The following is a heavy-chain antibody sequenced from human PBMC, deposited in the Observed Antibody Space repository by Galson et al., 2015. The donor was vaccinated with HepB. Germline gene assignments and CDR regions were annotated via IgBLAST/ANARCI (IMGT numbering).Heavy chain of an antibody. CDR2: IWYDGSNK. CDR3: ARDVGQGPIDY. Sequence: LRLSCAASGFTFSSYGMHWVRQAPGKGLEWVAVIWYDGSNKYYADSVKGRFTISRDNSKNTLYLQMNSLRAEDTAVYYCARDVGQGPIDYWGQGPLVTVSS. D-gene: IGHD3-10*01. J-gene: IGHJ4*02. V-gene: IGHV3-33*01. CDR1: GFTFSSYG.